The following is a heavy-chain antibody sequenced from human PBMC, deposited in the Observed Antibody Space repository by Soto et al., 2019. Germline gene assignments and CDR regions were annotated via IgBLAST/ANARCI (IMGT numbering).Heavy chain of an antibody. J-gene: IGHJ3*02. V-gene: IGHV3-23*01. D-gene: IGHD3-3*01. CDR2: ISGSGGST. CDR3: SKSSGVVLDPHDAFDI. CDR1: GFTFSSSA. Sequence: GGSLRLSCAASGFTFSSSAMSWVRQAPGKGLEWVSAISGSGGSTYYADSVKGRFTISRDNSKTTLYLQMNSLRAEDTAVYYCSKSSGVVLDPHDAFDIWGQGTMVTVSS.